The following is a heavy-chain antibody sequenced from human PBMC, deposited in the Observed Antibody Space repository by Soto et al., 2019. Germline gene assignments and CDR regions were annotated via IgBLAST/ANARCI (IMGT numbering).Heavy chain of an antibody. CDR1: GGSISSSSYY. CDR3: ARQFLWELRPDAFDI. D-gene: IGHD1-26*01. V-gene: IGHV4-39*01. Sequence: LSETLSLTCTVSGGSISSSSYYWGWIRQPPGKGLEWIGSIYYSGSTYYNPSLKSRVTISVDTPKNQFSLKLSSVTAADTAVYYCARQFLWELRPDAFDIWGQGTMVTVSS. CDR2: IYYSGST. J-gene: IGHJ3*02.